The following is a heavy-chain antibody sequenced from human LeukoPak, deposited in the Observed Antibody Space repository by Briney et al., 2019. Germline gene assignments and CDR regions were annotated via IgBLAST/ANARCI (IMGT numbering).Heavy chain of an antibody. CDR2: ISWNSGSI. CDR1: GFTFNAYA. V-gene: IGHV3-9*03. Sequence: GGSLRLSCAASGFTFNAYAMHWVRQAPGKGLEWVSAISWNSGSIGYADSVKGRFTISRDNAKNSLYLQMNSLRAEDMALYYCAKGGHCTSTSCWMDYWGQGTPVTVSS. D-gene: IGHD2-2*01. J-gene: IGHJ4*02. CDR3: AKGGHCTSTSCWMDY.